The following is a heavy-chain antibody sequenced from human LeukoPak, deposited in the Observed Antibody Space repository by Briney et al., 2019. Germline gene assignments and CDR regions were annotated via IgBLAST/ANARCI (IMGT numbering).Heavy chain of an antibody. D-gene: IGHD3-22*01. CDR3: ARAVGLRYTRSGYYLGVFEP. Sequence: ASVKVSCKASGYTFTSYGINWVRQAPGQGLEWMGWISAYNGNTNYAQKLQGRVTMTTETSTSTAYMELRSLRSDDTAVYYCARAVGLRYTRSGYYLGVFEPWGQRTLFTVSS. CDR1: GYTFTSYG. V-gene: IGHV1-18*01. J-gene: IGHJ5*02. CDR2: ISAYNGNT.